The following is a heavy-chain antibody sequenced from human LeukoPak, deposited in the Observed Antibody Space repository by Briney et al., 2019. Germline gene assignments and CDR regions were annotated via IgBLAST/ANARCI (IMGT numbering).Heavy chain of an antibody. D-gene: IGHD3-22*01. CDR3: AKDPADYYDSSGYDGNWFDP. V-gene: IGHV3-23*01. Sequence: GGSLRLSCAASGFTFSTYTMSWVRQAPGKGLEWVSAISGSGGSTYYADSVKGRFTISRDNSKNTLYLQMNSLRAEDTAVYYCAKDPADYYDSSGYDGNWFDPWGQGTLVTVSS. CDR2: ISGSGGST. J-gene: IGHJ5*02. CDR1: GFTFSTYT.